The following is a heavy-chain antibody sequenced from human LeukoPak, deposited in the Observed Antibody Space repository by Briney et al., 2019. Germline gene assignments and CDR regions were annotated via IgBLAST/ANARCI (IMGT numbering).Heavy chain of an antibody. CDR3: AKSLTYYHENSDSI. CDR2: IYKDGRT. D-gene: IGHD3-22*01. J-gene: IGHJ4*02. Sequence: GGSLRLSCAASGFIVSSNYMTWVRQAPGKGLEWVSVIYKDGRTFYADSVKGRFTISRDNSKNTLYLQMNSLRAEDTAVYYCAKSLTYYHENSDSIWGQGTLVTVSS. V-gene: IGHV3-53*01. CDR1: GFIVSSNY.